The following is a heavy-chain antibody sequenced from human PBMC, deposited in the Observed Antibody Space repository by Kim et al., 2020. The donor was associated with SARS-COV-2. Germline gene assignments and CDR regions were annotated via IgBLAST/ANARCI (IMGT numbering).Heavy chain of an antibody. Sequence: ASVKVSCKASGYTFISYGISWVRQAPGQGLEWMGWISAYNGNTNYAQKLQGRVTMTTDTSTSTAYMELRSLRSDDTAVYYGAKDPLYKYSSSWGAEYFQHWGQGTLVTVSS. CDR2: ISAYNGNT. J-gene: IGHJ1*01. CDR3: AKDPLYKYSSSWGAEYFQH. V-gene: IGHV1-18*01. CDR1: GYTFISYG. D-gene: IGHD6-13*01.